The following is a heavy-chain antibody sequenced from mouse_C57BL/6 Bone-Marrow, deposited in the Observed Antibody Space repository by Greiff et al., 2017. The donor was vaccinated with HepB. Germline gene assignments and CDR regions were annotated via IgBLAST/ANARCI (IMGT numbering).Heavy chain of an antibody. J-gene: IGHJ1*03. Sequence: QVQLQQSGAELVKPGASVKISCKASGYTFTDYYITWVKQRPGQGLEWIGKIGPGSGSTYYNEKFKGKATLTADKSSSTAYMQLSSLTSEDSAVYFCARRDYYGSSHWYFDVWGTGTTVTVSS. V-gene: IGHV1-77*01. CDR3: ARRDYYGSSHWYFDV. D-gene: IGHD1-1*01. CDR2: IGPGSGST. CDR1: GYTFTDYY.